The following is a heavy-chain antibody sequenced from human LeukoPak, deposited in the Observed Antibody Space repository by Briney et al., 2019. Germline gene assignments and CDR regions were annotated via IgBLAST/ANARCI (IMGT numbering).Heavy chain of an antibody. V-gene: IGHV4-39*02. J-gene: IGHJ6*03. D-gene: IGHD4-17*01. CDR3: AREGSTVTLYYYYYMDV. CDR1: GGSISSSSYY. Sequence: SETLSLTCTVSGGSISSSSYYWGWIRQPPGKGLEWIGSIYYSGSTYYNPSLKSRVTISVDTSKNQFSLKLSSVTAADTAVYYCAREGSTVTLYYYYYMDVWGKGTTVTISS. CDR2: IYYSGST.